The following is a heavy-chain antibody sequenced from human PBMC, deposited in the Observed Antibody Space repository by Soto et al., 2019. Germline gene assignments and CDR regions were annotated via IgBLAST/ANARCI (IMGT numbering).Heavy chain of an antibody. CDR1: GYRFTRYL. D-gene: IGHD3-22*01. CDR3: ARRYHYYDHTHFDF. Sequence: GESIKISCKSLGYRFTRYLIGCVRQRHGKGLEWMGIINPGDSETRYSPSFQGQVTISVNNSISTVYLQWSLKASDTAIYYCARRYHYYDHTHFDFWGHGTLVTVSS. J-gene: IGHJ4*01. V-gene: IGHV5-51*01. CDR2: INPGDSET.